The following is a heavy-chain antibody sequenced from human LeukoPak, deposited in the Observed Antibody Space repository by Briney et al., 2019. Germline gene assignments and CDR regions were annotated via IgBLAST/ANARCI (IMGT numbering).Heavy chain of an antibody. V-gene: IGHV6-1*01. CDR1: GDSVSISTAS. D-gene: IGHD1-14*01. CDR2: TYYRSKWYN. J-gene: IGHJ6*02. CDR3: ARYNNGMDA. Sequence: SQTLSLTCAISGDSVSISTASWNWHRQSPSRGLEWLGRTYYRSKWYNDYAVSVKSRITINPDTSKNQFSLQPNSVTPDDTAVYYCARYNNGMDAWGHGATVTVSS.